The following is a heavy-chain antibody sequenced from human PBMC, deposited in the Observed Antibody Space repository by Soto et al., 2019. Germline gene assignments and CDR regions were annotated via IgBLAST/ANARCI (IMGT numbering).Heavy chain of an antibody. V-gene: IGHV4-39*01. CDR1: GGSISSSSYY. J-gene: IGHJ4*02. CDR3: ASSHDTYDFWSGYPLVAFDY. CDR2: IYYSGST. Sequence: SETLSLTCTVSGGSISSSSYYWGWIRQPPGKGLEWIGSIYYSGSTYYNPSLKSRVTISVDTSKNQFSLKLSSVTAADTAVYYCASSHDTYDFWSGYPLVAFDYWGQGTLVTVSS. D-gene: IGHD3-3*01.